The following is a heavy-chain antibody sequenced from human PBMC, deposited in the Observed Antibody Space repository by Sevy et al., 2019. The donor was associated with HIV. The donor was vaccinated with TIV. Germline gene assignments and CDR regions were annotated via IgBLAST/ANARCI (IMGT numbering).Heavy chain of an antibody. Sequence: GGSLRLSCAASGFTFSSYWMSWVRQAPGKGLEWVANIKEDGTEIYYLDSLKGRFTISRDNAKNLLYLQMNSLRAEDTAVYYCARGGYYGYSGLDYWGQGTLVTVSS. CDR3: ARGGYYGYSGLDY. CDR1: GFTFSSYW. J-gene: IGHJ4*02. V-gene: IGHV3-7*01. D-gene: IGHD3-10*01. CDR2: IKEDGTEI.